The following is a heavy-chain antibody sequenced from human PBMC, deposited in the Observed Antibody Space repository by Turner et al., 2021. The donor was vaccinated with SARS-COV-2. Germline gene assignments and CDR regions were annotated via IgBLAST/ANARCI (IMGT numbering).Heavy chain of an antibody. CDR2: ISSTSSYI. CDR1: GFTFSSDS. CDR3: ARQLGYCSSTICYRFLRGGMDV. J-gene: IGHJ6*02. Sequence: EVQLVESGGGLVKPGGSLRLSCPASGFTFSSDSMNWVPQAPVEGLEWVSSISSTSSYISYADSVKGRFTIARDNAKNSLYLQMNSLRAEDTAVYYCARQLGYCSSTICYRFLRGGMDVWCQGTTVTVSS. D-gene: IGHD2-2*01. V-gene: IGHV3-21*01.